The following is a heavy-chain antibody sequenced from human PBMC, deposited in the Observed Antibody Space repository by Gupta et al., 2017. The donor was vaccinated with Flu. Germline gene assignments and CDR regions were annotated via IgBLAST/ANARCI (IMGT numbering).Heavy chain of an antibody. CDR2: IKSKTDGGTT. J-gene: IGHJ4*02. Sequence: EVQLVESGGGLVKPGGSLRLSCAASGFTFSNAWMSWVRQAPGKGLEWVGRIKSKTDGGTTDYAAPVEGRFTISRDDSKNTLYLQMNSLKTEDTAVYYCTTEYCINDVCVYWGQGTLVTVSS. V-gene: IGHV3-15*01. D-gene: IGHD2-8*01. CDR1: GFTFSNAW. CDR3: TTEYCINDVCVY.